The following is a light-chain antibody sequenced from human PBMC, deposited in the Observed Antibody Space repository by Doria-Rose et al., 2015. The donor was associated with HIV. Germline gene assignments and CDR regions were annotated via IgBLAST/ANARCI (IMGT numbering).Light chain of an antibody. CDR1: QSLLYTFNNY. J-gene: IGKJ3*01. V-gene: IGKV4-1*01. CDR2: WAS. CDR3: QQYYDTPS. Sequence: DIQMTQSPESLGMSLGERATLNCKSNQSLLYTFNNYLPWYQQKPVQPPKLLIYWASTRQSGVPARFSGSGSGTDFTLTISSLEAEDVAVYYCQQYYDTPSFGPGTTVDIK.